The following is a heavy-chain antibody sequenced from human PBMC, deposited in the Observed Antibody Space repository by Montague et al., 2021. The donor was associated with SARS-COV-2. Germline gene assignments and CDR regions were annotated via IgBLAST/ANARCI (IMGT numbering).Heavy chain of an antibody. V-gene: IGHV4-31*03. CDR2: IYYSGST. J-gene: IGHJ5*02. CDR3: ARTEYNWNDWFDP. D-gene: IGHD1-20*01. CDR1: GGSISSGGYY. Sequence: TLSLTCTVSGGSISSGGYYWSWIRQHPGKGLEWIGYIYYSGSTYYNPSLKSRLTISVDTSKNRFSLKLNSVTAADSAVYYCARTEYNWNDWFDPWGQGTLVTVSS.